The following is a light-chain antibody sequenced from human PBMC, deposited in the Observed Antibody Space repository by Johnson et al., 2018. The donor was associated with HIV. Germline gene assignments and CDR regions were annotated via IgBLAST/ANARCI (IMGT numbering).Light chain of an antibody. J-gene: IGLJ1*01. CDR2: ENN. CDR1: SSNIGNNY. V-gene: IGLV1-51*02. Sequence: QPVLTQPPSVSAAPGQKVTISCSGSSSNIGNNYVSWYQQLPGTAPKLLIYENNKRPSGIPDRFSGSKSGTSATLGITGLQTGDEADYYCGTWDSSLSAGPYVFGTGTKVTVI. CDR3: GTWDSSLSAGPYV.